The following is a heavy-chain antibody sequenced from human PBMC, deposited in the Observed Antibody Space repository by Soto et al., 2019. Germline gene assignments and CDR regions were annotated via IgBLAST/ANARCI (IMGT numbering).Heavy chain of an antibody. Sequence: APGKGLDWVSVIYGSGSTYYADSVKGRFTISRDTSKNTVYLQMNSLRAEDTAIYYCARDLMFPPAPPNWGQGTLVTVSS. D-gene: IGHD3-10*02. J-gene: IGHJ4*02. CDR2: IYGSGST. CDR3: ARDLMFPPAPPN. V-gene: IGHV3-53*01.